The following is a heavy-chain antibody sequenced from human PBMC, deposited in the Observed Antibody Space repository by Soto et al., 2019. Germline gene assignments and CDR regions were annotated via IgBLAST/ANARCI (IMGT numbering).Heavy chain of an antibody. CDR1: GFSIVSLDYY. V-gene: IGHV4-30-4*01. CDR3: ARDGIQLCLYGRDRFEH. J-gene: IGHJ5*02. D-gene: IGHD5-18*01. CDR2: IYSTGSS. Sequence: NPSETLALTCTCSGFSIVSLDYYWSFIRQSPGEGLEWIGYIYSTGSSYYNPSLRSRVSMSVDTYKNQFSLNLSSVTAADTAVYFCARDGIQLCLYGRDRFEHWGQGTMVTVSS.